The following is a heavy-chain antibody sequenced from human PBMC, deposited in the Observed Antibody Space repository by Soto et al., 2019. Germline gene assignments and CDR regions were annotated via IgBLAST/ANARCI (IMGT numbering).Heavy chain of an antibody. D-gene: IGHD1-1*01. Sequence: PGESLKISCKGSGYSFTSQWIGWVRQMPGKGLEWMGVIYPGYSNTRYSPSFQGQVTISAAKSISTAFLQWSSLKASDSAMYYCASRKITSDAFDFWGQGTMVTVSS. CDR3: ASRKITSDAFDF. CDR2: IYPGYSNT. CDR1: GYSFTSQW. V-gene: IGHV5-51*01. J-gene: IGHJ3*01.